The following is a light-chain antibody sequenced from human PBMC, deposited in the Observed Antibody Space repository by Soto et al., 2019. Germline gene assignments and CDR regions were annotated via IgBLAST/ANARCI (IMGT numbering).Light chain of an antibody. CDR2: EVS. CDR1: SSDVGGYNY. J-gene: IGLJ1*01. CDR3: TSYTSSSTLDV. Sequence: QSALTQPAAVSGSPGQSITISCTGTSSDVGGYNYVSWYQQHPGKAPKLMIYEVSNRPLGVSNRFSGSKSGNTASLTISGLQAEDEADYYCTSYTSSSTLDVFGTGTKVPS. V-gene: IGLV2-14*01.